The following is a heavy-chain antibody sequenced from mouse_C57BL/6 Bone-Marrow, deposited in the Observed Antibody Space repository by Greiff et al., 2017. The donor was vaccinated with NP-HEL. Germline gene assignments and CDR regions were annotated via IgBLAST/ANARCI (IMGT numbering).Heavy chain of an antibody. V-gene: IGHV1-55*01. D-gene: IGHD1-1*01. J-gene: IGHJ3*01. CDR1: GYTFTSYW. CDR3: AREGGYYYGAWFAY. CDR2: IYPGSGST. Sequence: VQLQQSGAELVKPGASVKMSCKASGYTFTSYWITWVKQRPGQGLEWIGDIYPGSGSTNYNEKFKSKATLTVDTSSSTAYMQLSSLTSEDSAVYYCAREGGYYYGAWFAYWGQGTLVTVSA.